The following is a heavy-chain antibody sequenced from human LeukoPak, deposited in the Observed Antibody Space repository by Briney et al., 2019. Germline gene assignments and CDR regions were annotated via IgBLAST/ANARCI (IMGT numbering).Heavy chain of an antibody. V-gene: IGHV4-39*01. J-gene: IGHJ4*02. CDR3: ARHASVLRTGNFDY. Sequence: SETLSLTCTVSGGSISSSSYYWGWIRQPPGKGLEWIGSIYYSGSTYYNPSLKSRVTISVDTSKNQFSLKLSSVTAAVTAVYYCARHASVLRTGNFDYWGQGTLVTVST. CDR1: GGSISSSSYY. CDR2: IYYSGST. D-gene: IGHD1-14*01.